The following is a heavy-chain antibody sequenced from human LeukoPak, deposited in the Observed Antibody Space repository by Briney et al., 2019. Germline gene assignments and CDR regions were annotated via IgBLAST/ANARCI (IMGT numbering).Heavy chain of an antibody. CDR3: AGSDSSGYYYVSDY. CDR1: GVSISSYY. D-gene: IGHD3-22*01. J-gene: IGHJ4*02. Sequence: KPSETLSLTCTVSGVSISSYYWSWIRQPPGKGLEWIGEIYHSGSTNYNPSLKSRVTISVDKSKNQFSLKLSSVTAADTAVFYCAGSDSSGYYYVSDYWGQGTLVTVSS. V-gene: IGHV4-59*12. CDR2: IYHSGST.